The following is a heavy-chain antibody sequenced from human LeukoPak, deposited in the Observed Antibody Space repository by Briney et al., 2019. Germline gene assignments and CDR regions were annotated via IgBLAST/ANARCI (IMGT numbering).Heavy chain of an antibody. D-gene: IGHD1-14*01. CDR3: TTKTSFDS. Sequence: GSLRLSCAASGFTVRSDYMSWVRQAPGKGLEWVSVIYGGGTTNYADSVKGRFTISRDDSKNTLYLQMNSLKTEDTAVYYCTTKTSFDSWGQGTLVTVSS. V-gene: IGHV3-66*01. CDR1: GFTVRSDY. CDR2: IYGGGTT. J-gene: IGHJ4*02.